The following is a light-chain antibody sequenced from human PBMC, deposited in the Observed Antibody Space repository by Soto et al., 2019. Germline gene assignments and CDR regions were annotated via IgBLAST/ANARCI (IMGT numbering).Light chain of an antibody. V-gene: IGKV1-5*03. J-gene: IGKJ2*01. CDR3: QQYDRFPYT. CDR1: QSINSW. CDR2: KAS. Sequence: IQMTQSPSTLSASIGDTVIITCRASQSINSWLDWYQQKPGKAPKRLIHKASTLESGVPSRFSGSESGTDFTLTISSLQPDDFATFYCQQYDRFPYTFGQGTKLEIK.